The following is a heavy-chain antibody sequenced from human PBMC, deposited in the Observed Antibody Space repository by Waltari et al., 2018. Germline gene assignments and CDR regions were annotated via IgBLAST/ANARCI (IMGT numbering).Heavy chain of an antibody. CDR1: GFTFSSYW. CDR2: IKQDGSEK. J-gene: IGHJ4*02. D-gene: IGHD6-6*01. V-gene: IGHV3-7*01. Sequence: EVQLVESGGGLVQPGGSLRLSCAASGFTFSSYWMSWVRQAPGKGLEWVANIKQDGSEKYYVDSVKGRFTISRDNAKNSLYLQMNSLRAEDTAVYYCARDIEYSSSYFDYWGQGTLVTVSS. CDR3: ARDIEYSSSYFDY.